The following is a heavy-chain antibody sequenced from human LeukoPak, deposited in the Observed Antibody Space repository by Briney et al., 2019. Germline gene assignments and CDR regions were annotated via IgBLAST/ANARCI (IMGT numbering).Heavy chain of an antibody. V-gene: IGHV5-51*01. D-gene: IGHD6-13*01. CDR1: GYTFTTYW. J-gene: IGHJ4*02. Sequence: GESLKISCKGSGYTFTTYWIAWVRQMPGKGLEWMGIIYPGDSDPRYSPSFQGQVTISADKSISTAYLQWSSLEASDSATYYCVRHGLGSSWFGFDYWGQGTLVTVSS. CDR2: IYPGDSDP. CDR3: VRHGLGSSWFGFDY.